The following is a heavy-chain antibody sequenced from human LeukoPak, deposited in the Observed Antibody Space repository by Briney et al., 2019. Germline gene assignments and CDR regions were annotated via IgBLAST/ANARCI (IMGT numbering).Heavy chain of an antibody. Sequence: EGSLRLSCAASGFTFSSVWMSWVRQAPGKGLEWVSRMKSKTDGGTTDYAAPVKGRFTISRDDSKDTLYLQMNSLKTEDTAVYYCTTYCSGGSCYWGQGTLVTVSS. CDR3: TTYCSGGSCY. CDR1: GFTFSSVW. CDR2: MKSKTDGGTT. D-gene: IGHD2-15*01. V-gene: IGHV3-15*01. J-gene: IGHJ4*02.